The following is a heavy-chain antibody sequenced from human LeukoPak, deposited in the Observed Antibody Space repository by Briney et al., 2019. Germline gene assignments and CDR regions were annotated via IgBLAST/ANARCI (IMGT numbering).Heavy chain of an antibody. CDR1: GFTFSSYS. J-gene: IGHJ5*02. Sequence: PGGSLRLSCAASGFTFSSYSMNWVRQAPGKGLEWVSAISGSGGSTYYADSVKGRFTISRDNSKNTLYLQMNSLRAEDTAVYYCARAGYDILTGYYGWFDPWGQGTLVTVSS. D-gene: IGHD3-9*01. V-gene: IGHV3-23*01. CDR3: ARAGYDILTGYYGWFDP. CDR2: ISGSGGST.